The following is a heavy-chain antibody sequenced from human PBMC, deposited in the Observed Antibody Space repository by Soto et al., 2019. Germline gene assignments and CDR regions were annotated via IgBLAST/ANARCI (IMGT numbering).Heavy chain of an antibody. J-gene: IGHJ4*02. CDR3: ARDAQPKGVAADGASDY. D-gene: IGHD6-19*01. CDR1: GYTFKNYG. CDR2: ITTYNGNR. V-gene: IGHV1-18*01. Sequence: QVQLVQSGPEVKNPGASVKVSCKASGYTFKNYGIKWVRQAPGRGLEWVGWITTYNGNRYSAEKFQGRVTMTTDTSTSTTYMELKSLTSDDTGVYYCARDAQPKGVAADGASDYWGQGTLVTVSS.